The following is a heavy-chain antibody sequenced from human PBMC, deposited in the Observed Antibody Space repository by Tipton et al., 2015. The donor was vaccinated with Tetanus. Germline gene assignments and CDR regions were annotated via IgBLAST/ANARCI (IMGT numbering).Heavy chain of an antibody. J-gene: IGHJ4*02. CDR2: ISYSGRT. Sequence: LRLSCIVSGGSMSGSGHYGAWVRQSPGKGLEWIGSISYSGRTYYSPSLKSRVTTSVDTSKKDFSVRLGSVTAADTAVYYCARLREIVSRSGWAFDYRGQGILVTVSS. V-gene: IGHV4-39*02. CDR1: GGSMSGSGHY. CDR3: ARLREIVSRSGWAFDY. D-gene: IGHD5/OR15-5a*01.